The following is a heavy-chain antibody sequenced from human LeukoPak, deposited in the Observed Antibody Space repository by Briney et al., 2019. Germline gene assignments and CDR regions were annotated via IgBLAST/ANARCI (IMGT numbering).Heavy chain of an antibody. CDR2: LSGSAGGT. V-gene: IGHV3-23*01. D-gene: IGHD3-16*02. CDR3: AKRGVVVRVFLVGFHKEAYYFDS. J-gene: IGHJ4*02. CDR1: GITLSNYG. Sequence: GGSLRLSCGVSGITLSNYGMSWVRQAPGKGLEWVAGLSGSAGGTNYAASVKGRFTISRDNSKNTLFLQMDRLRAEDTAVYFCAKRGVVVRVFLVGFHKEAYYFDSWGQGAQVTVSS.